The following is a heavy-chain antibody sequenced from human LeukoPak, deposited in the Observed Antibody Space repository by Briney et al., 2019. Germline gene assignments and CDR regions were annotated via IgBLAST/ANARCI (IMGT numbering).Heavy chain of an antibody. CDR1: GFNVSLSY. D-gene: IGHD1-26*01. J-gene: IGHJ4*02. Sequence: GGSLRLSCAASGFNVSLSYMTWVRQAPGKGLEWLSVVFSGDTKYYADSVKDRFTISRDNVRNIVDLHMKSLSVEDTAVYHCARLRSGSRASWGQGTLVVVSS. V-gene: IGHV3-53*01. CDR3: ARLRSGSRAS. CDR2: VFSGDTK.